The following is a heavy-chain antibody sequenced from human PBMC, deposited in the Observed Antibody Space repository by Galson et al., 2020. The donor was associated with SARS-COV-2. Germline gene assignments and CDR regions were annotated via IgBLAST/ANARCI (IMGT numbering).Heavy chain of an antibody. CDR2: IYYNGIT. J-gene: IGHJ4*02. CDR1: GASISRYY. V-gene: IGHV4-59*12. CDR3: ARGYYDSSGLFAPADF. D-gene: IGHD3-22*01. Sequence: SATLSPTCSVSGASISRYYWRWIRQPPGKALEWIGLIYYNGITNYNPSLKSRVTISVDTSKNQFSLKLTSVTAADTAVYYCARGYYDSSGLFAPADFWGQGTLVTVSS.